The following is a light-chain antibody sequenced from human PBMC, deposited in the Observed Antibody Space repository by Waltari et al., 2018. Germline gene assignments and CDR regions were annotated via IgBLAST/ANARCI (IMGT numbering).Light chain of an antibody. CDR3: MQGTHWPWT. Sequence: DVVMTQSPLSLPVTLGQAAFISCRSSQSLLYSDGKTYLSWFQQRPGQSPRRLIYKVSARESGVPDRFGGSGSGTEFALHINRVEAEDVGVYYCMQGTHWPWTFGPGTKVEIK. J-gene: IGKJ1*01. V-gene: IGKV2-30*01. CDR2: KVS. CDR1: QSLLYSDGKTY.